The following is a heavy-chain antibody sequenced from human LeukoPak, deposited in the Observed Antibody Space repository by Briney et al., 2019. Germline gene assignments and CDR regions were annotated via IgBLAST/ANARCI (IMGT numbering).Heavy chain of an antibody. D-gene: IGHD2-8*01. CDR1: GFTFSSYA. V-gene: IGHV3-23*01. J-gene: IGHJ4*02. CDR2: ISGSGGST. CDR3: AKGKPLYCTNGVCYLDY. Sequence: PGGSLRLSCAASGFTFSSYAMSWVRQAPGKGLEWVSAISGSGGSTYYADSVKGRFTISRDNSKNTLYLQMNSLRAEDTAVYYCAKGKPLYCTNGVCYLDYWGQGTLVTVSS.